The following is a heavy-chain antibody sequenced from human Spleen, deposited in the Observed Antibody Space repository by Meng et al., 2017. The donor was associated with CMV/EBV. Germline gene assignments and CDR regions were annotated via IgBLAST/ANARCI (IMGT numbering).Heavy chain of an antibody. D-gene: IGHD2/OR15-2a*01. CDR2: IYWNDDK. Sequence: FSGFSLSTNTLGVAWIRQPPGKALEWLALIYWNDDKRYNPSLKNRLTITKDTSRNQVVLMMTNVEAADTATYYCAHTSVFYRREFDHWGQGALVTVS. CDR1: GFSLSTNTLG. V-gene: IGHV2-5*01. J-gene: IGHJ4*02. CDR3: AHTSVFYRREFDH.